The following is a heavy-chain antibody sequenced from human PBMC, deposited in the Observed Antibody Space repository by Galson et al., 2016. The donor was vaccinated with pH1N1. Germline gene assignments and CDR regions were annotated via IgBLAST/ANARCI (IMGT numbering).Heavy chain of an antibody. D-gene: IGHD6-6*01. CDR3: AKQLVVD. Sequence: SLRLSCAASGFTFSDYWISWVRQAPAKGLEWVANINQDGSKIYYVDSVKGRFTISRDNAKNSLYLQMNSLRAEYTDVYYCAKQLVVDWGQGTLVTVSS. CDR1: GFTFSDYW. CDR2: INQDGSKI. J-gene: IGHJ4*02. V-gene: IGHV3-7*01.